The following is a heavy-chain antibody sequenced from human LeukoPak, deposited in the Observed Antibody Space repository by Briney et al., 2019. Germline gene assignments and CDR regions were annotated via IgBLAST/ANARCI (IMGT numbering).Heavy chain of an antibody. J-gene: IGHJ5*02. CDR2: INAGNGNT. D-gene: IGHD3-3*01. Sequence: ASVKVSCKASGYTFTSYAMHWVRQAPGQRLEWMGWINAGNGNTKYSQKFQGRVTITRDTSASTAYMELSSLRSEDTAVYYCARDFSILCPGDPWGQGTLVTVPS. CDR3: ARDFSILCPGDP. CDR1: GYTFTSYA. V-gene: IGHV1-3*01.